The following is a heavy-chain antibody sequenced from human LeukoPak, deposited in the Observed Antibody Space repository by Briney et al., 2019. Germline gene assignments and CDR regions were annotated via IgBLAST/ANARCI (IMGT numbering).Heavy chain of an antibody. J-gene: IGHJ4*02. Sequence: GGPRRLPCGVSGFSFSSYSMNGAAQAPGKELEWVASISLGSSYIYYADSVKGRFTIARDNAKKSLYVQMNSLRAEDTAVYYCARSRGYYCSAGSCYYPFDYWGQGTLVTVSS. V-gene: IGHV3-21*01. CDR3: ARSRGYYCSAGSCYYPFDY. D-gene: IGHD2-15*01. CDR2: ISLGSSYI. CDR1: GFSFSSYS.